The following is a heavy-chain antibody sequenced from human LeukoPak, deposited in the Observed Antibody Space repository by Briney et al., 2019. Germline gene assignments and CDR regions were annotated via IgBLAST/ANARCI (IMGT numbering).Heavy chain of an antibody. CDR2: IYTSGST. CDR3: ARVQLLRYYYYMDV. Sequence: SETLSLTCTVSGGSISSGSYYWSWIRQPAGKGLEWIGRIYTSGSTNYNPSLKSRVTISVDTSKNQFSLKLSSVTAADTAVYYCARVQLLRYYYYMDVWGKGTTVTISS. V-gene: IGHV4-61*02. D-gene: IGHD3-10*01. J-gene: IGHJ6*03. CDR1: GGSISSGSYY.